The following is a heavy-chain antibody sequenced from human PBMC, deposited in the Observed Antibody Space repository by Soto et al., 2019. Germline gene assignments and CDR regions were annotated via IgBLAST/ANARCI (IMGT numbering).Heavy chain of an antibody. V-gene: IGHV3-33*01. J-gene: IGHJ4*02. CDR3: ARDDDFGDNGFEY. Sequence: QVHLVESGGGVVQPGRSLRLSCAASGFTFSRYGMHWVRQAPGKGLEWLAVILADDSDRDYADSVKGRFSMSRDNSKNSLYLQRNSLRAEDTAVYYCARDDDFGDNGFEYGGQGTLVTVSS. CDR1: GFTFSRYG. CDR2: ILADDSDR. D-gene: IGHD4-17*01.